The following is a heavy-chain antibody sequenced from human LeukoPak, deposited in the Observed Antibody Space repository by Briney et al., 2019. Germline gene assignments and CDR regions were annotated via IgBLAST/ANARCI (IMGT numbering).Heavy chain of an antibody. V-gene: IGHV3-48*01. D-gene: IGHD3-3*01. Sequence: GGSLRLSCVASGFTFSSYSMSWVRQAPGKGLEWVSYISSSSTIYYADSVKGRFTISRDNAKNSLYLQMNSLRAEDTAVYYCARDGVTIFGVVYTLYNWFDPWGQGTLVTVSS. CDR1: GFTFSSYS. CDR2: ISSSSTI. CDR3: ARDGVTIFGVVYTLYNWFDP. J-gene: IGHJ5*02.